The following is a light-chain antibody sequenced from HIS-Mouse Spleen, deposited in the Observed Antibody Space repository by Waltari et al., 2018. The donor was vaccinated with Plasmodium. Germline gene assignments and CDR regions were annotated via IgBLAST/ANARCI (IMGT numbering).Light chain of an antibody. CDR1: SSDVGGYNY. V-gene: IGLV2-14*01. J-gene: IGLJ3*02. CDR2: GVS. CDR3: SSYTSSSTPWV. Sequence: QSALTQPASVSGSPGQSITLSCTGTSSDVGGYNYVSWYQQHPGKAPKLMIYGVSNRPSWVSNRFSGSKSGNTASLTISGLQAEDEADYYCSSYTSSSTPWVFGGGTKLTVL.